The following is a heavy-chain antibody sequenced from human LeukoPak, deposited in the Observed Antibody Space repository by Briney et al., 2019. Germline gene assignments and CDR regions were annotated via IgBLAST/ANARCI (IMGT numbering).Heavy chain of an antibody. CDR3: AREGDSYNIDY. Sequence: SETQSLTCTVSGGSISSGGYYWSWIRQHPGKGLEWIGYIYYSGSTYYNPSLKSRVTISVDTSKNQFSLKLSSVTAADTAVYYCAREGDSYNIDYWGQGTLVTVSS. D-gene: IGHD5-24*01. CDR2: IYYSGST. V-gene: IGHV4-31*03. J-gene: IGHJ4*02. CDR1: GGSISSGGYY.